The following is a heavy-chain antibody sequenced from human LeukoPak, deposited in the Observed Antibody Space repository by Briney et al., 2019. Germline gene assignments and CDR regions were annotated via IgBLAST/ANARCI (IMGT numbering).Heavy chain of an antibody. D-gene: IGHD3-16*01. J-gene: IGHJ6*03. CDR3: ARDLGPGAYYYYYMDV. Sequence: GGSLRLSCAASGFTFSSYWMSWVRHAQGKGLEWVANIKQDGSEKYYVDSVKGRFTISRDNAKNSLYLQMNSLRAEDTAVYFCARDLGPGAYYYYYMDVWGKGTTVTVSS. CDR2: IKQDGSEK. CDR1: GFTFSSYW. V-gene: IGHV3-7*01.